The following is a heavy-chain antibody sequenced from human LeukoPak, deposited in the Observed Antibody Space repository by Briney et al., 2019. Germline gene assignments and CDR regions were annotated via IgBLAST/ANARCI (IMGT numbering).Heavy chain of an antibody. V-gene: IGHV3-53*01. Sequence: SGGSLRLSCAAPGFTVSSNYMSWVRQAPGKGLEWVSVIYSGGSTYYADSVKGRFTISRDNSKNTLYLQMNSLRAEDTAVYYCARGRGVGALDYWGQGTLVTVSS. J-gene: IGHJ4*02. D-gene: IGHD1-26*01. CDR1: GFTVSSNY. CDR2: IYSGGST. CDR3: ARGRGVGALDY.